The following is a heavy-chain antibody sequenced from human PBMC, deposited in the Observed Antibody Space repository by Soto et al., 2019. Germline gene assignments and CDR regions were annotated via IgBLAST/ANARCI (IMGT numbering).Heavy chain of an antibody. V-gene: IGHV5-51*01. CDR3: ARLKYYYGSGSYRRPDAFDI. Sequence: PVAAHRIPKKRSGYSVTSDWSGWVSQMRGKGLELMGITYPGDSATRYSTSFQGQVTISADKSISTAYLQWSSLKASDTAMYYCARLKYYYGSGSYRRPDAFDIWGQGTMVTVSS. J-gene: IGHJ3*02. CDR1: GYSVTSDW. CDR2: TYPGDSAT. D-gene: IGHD3-10*01.